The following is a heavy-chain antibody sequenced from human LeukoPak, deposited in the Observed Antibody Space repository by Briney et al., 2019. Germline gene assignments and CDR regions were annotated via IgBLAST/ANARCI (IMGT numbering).Heavy chain of an antibody. D-gene: IGHD3-16*01. CDR2: ISSSSSYI. Sequence: PGGSLRLSCAASGFTFSSYSMTWVRQAPGKGLEWVSSISSSSSYIYYADSVKGRFTISRDNAKNSLYLQMNSLRAEDTAVYYCARDSFGLQSDYWGQGTLVTVSS. V-gene: IGHV3-21*01. J-gene: IGHJ4*02. CDR3: ARDSFGLQSDY. CDR1: GFTFSSYS.